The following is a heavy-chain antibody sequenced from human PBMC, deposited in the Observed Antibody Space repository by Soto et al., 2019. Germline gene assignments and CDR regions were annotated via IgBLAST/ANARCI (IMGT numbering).Heavy chain of an antibody. Sequence: HVQLVQSGAEVKKPGASVKVSCKASGYTFTTYGISWVRQAPGQGLEWMGWISTYNDITNYAQKLQGRVIMTTDRATSTAYMELRSLRSDDTAVYYCAREGSGSYSGVWYFDYWGQGTLVTVSS. D-gene: IGHD1-26*01. CDR2: ISTYNDIT. CDR3: AREGSGSYSGVWYFDY. CDR1: GYTFTTYG. V-gene: IGHV1-18*04. J-gene: IGHJ4*02.